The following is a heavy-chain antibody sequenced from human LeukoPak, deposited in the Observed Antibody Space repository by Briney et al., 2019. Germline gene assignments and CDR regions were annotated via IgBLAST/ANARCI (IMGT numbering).Heavy chain of an antibody. CDR1: GDSVSGNSAA. CDR2: TYYRSKWYN. V-gene: IGHV6-1*01. Sequence: SQTLSLTCAISGDSVSGNSAAWNWIRQSPSRGLEWLGRTYYRSKWYNDYAVSVKSRITINPDTSKNQFSLQLNSVTPEDTAVYYCARHTRPGYSGYENAFDIWGQGTMVTVSS. D-gene: IGHD5-12*01. J-gene: IGHJ3*02. CDR3: ARHTRPGYSGYENAFDI.